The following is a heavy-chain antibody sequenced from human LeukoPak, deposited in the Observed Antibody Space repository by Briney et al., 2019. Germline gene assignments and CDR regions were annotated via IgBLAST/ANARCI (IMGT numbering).Heavy chain of an antibody. CDR3: AREGELLRNFDY. V-gene: IGHV3-7*01. Sequence: GGSLRLSCAASGFTVRSNYMSWVRQAPGKGLEWVANIKQDGSEKYYVDSVKGRFTISRDNAKNPLYLQMNSLRAEDTAVYYCAREGELLRNFDYWGQGTLVTVSS. D-gene: IGHD1-26*01. J-gene: IGHJ4*02. CDR2: IKQDGSEK. CDR1: GFTVRSNY.